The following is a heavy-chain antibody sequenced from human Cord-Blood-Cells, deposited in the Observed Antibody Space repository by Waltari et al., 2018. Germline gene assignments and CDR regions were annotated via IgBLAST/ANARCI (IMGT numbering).Heavy chain of an antibody. V-gene: IGHV3-53*01. CDR3: ARDRAAAGFAFDI. Sequence: EVQLVESGGGLIQPGGSLRLSCADSGVTASSTHMSWVRQAQGRGLEWVSVIYSGGSTYYADSVKGRFTISRDNSKNTLYLQMNSLRAEDTAVYYCARDRAAAGFAFDIWGQGTMVTVSS. J-gene: IGHJ3*02. CDR2: IYSGGST. D-gene: IGHD6-13*01. CDR1: GVTASSTH.